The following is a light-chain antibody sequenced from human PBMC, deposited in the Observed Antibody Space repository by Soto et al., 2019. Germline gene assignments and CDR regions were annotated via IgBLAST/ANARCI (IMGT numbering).Light chain of an antibody. Sequence: EIVLTQSPSTLSLSPGERATLSCRASQSVRNSLIWYQQKPGQAPRLLIYDVSNRATGIPARFSGSGSDTDFIATTSSVDPEDLAVYYCQQRYSWPITFGQGTRLEIK. V-gene: IGKV3-11*01. J-gene: IGKJ5*01. CDR2: DVS. CDR3: QQRYSWPIT. CDR1: QSVRNS.